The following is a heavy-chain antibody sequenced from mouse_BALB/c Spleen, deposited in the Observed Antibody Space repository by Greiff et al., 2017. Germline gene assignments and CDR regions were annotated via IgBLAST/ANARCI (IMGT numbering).Heavy chain of an antibody. V-gene: IGHV1S81*02. J-gene: IGHJ2*01. CDR2: INPSNGGT. CDR3: TRRTTTVGDY. Sequence: VQLQQSGAELVKPGASVKLSCKASGYTFTSYYMYWVKQRPGQGLEWIGEINPSNGGTNFNEKFKSKATLTVDKSSSTAYMQLSSLTSEDSAVYYCTRRTTTVGDYWGQGTTLTVSS. CDR1: GYTFTSYY. D-gene: IGHD1-1*01.